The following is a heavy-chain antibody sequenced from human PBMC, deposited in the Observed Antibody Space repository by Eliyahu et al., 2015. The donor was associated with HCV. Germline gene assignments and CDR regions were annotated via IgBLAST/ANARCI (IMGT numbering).Heavy chain of an antibody. J-gene: IGHJ4*02. Sequence: EVQLVESGGVSVQPGGSLRLXCAASGFTFRSYXMHXVRXTPGKGLVWVARXYTDXSSATYADSVKGRFTISRDNAENSLYLQMDSLRAEDTAIYYCVRGASGYGNFDYWGQGTLVTVSS. V-gene: IGHV3-74*01. CDR3: VRGASGYGNFDY. CDR2: XYTDXSSA. CDR1: GFTFRSYX. D-gene: IGHD5-12*01.